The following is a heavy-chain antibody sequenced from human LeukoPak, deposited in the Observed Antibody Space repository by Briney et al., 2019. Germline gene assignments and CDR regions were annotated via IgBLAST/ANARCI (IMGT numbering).Heavy chain of an antibody. D-gene: IGHD6-19*01. Sequence: APVKVSCKASGYTFTGYYMHWVRQAPGQGLEWMGWINPNSGGTNYAQKFQGRVTMTRDTSISTAYMELSRLRSDDTAVYYCASSIAVAGRQTGYYFDYWGQGTLVTVSS. V-gene: IGHV1-2*02. CDR1: GYTFTGYY. J-gene: IGHJ4*02. CDR2: INPNSGGT. CDR3: ASSIAVAGRQTGYYFDY.